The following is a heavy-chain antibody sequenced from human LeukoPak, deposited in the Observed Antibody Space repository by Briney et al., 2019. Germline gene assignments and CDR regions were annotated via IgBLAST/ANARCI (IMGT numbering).Heavy chain of an antibody. D-gene: IGHD7-27*01. CDR1: GFTVRNNH. J-gene: IGHJ4*02. CDR3: ARDLGYFDY. CDR2: IDSRDNT. Sequence: GGSLRLSCAASGFTVRNNHMSWVRQAPGKGLEWVSVIDSRDNTYHADSVKGRFTISRDNSKNTVYLEINNLRAEDTAVYYCARDLGYFDYWGQGTLVTVSS. V-gene: IGHV3-53*01.